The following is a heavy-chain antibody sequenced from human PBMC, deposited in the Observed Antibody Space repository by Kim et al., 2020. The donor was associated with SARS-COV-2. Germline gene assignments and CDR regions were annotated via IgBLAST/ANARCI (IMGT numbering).Heavy chain of an antibody. D-gene: IGHD3-10*01. Sequence: GSTYYNPSLKSRVTISVDTSKNQFSLKLSSVTAADTAVYYCARRTYYYAPWGQGTLVTVSS. CDR2: GST. V-gene: IGHV4-31*02. CDR3: ARRTYYYAP. J-gene: IGHJ5*02.